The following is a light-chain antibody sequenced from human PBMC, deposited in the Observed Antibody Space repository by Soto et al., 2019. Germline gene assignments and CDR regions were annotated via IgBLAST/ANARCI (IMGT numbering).Light chain of an antibody. Sequence: DIVMTQSPDSLAVSLGERATINCKSSQSVLHSSNNRNYLAWYQQKPGQPPKLLIYWAFTRESGVPDRFSGSGSGTDVTLTISSLQVEDVAVYSCQQYLTSPLTFGGGTKVEIK. CDR2: WAF. V-gene: IGKV4-1*01. CDR3: QQYLTSPLT. CDR1: QSVLHSSNNRNY. J-gene: IGKJ4*01.